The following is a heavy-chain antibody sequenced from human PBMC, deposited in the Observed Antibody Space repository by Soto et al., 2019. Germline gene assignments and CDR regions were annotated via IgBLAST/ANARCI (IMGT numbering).Heavy chain of an antibody. CDR2: INTDGSRT. V-gene: IGHV3-74*01. D-gene: IGHD3-9*01. J-gene: IGHJ3*01. Sequence: EVQLVESGGGLVQPGGSLRLSCADSGFSFSTYWMHWVRQGPGKGLVWVARINTDGSRTDYADSVKGRFTISRDNAKNTLYLQMNSLRAEDTAVYYCARSPGGYYIDGGQGTMVTVSS. CDR1: GFSFSTYW. CDR3: ARSPGGYYID.